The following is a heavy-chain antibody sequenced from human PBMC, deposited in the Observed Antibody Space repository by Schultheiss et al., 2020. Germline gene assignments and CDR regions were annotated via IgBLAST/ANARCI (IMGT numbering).Heavy chain of an antibody. J-gene: IGHJ6*02. D-gene: IGHD4/OR15-4a*01. Sequence: GESLKISCAASGFTFSDYYMSWVRQAPGKGLEWVAVIWYDGSNKYYADSVKGRFTISRDNSKNTLYLQMNSLRAGDTAVYYCARGGVAHYDGGMDVWGQGTTVTVSS. CDR1: GFTFSDYY. CDR2: IWYDGSNK. CDR3: ARGGVAHYDGGMDV. V-gene: IGHV3-33*08.